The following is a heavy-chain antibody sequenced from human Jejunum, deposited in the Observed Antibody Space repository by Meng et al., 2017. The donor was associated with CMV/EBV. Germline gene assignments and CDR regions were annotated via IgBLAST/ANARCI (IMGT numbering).Heavy chain of an antibody. J-gene: IGHJ4*02. CDR3: ARNARGSGY. Sequence: FAPPGFPFSTFLVTWVRQAPGKGLGWVATIKQDGSEKYYGGSVKGRFTISRDNAKNSLVLQMNRLRAEETAMDYWARNARGSGYWGQGTLVTVSS. V-gene: IGHV3-7*01. CDR1: GFPFSTFL. CDR2: IKQDGSEK. D-gene: IGHD3-10*01.